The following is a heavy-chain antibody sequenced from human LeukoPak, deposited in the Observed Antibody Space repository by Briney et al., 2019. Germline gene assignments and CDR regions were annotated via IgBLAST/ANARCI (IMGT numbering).Heavy chain of an antibody. J-gene: IGHJ5*02. D-gene: IGHD4-17*01. CDR1: GGSFSGYY. CDR2: INHSGST. Sequence: KASETLSLTCAVYGGSFSGYYWSWIRQPPGKGLEWIGEINHSGSTNYNPSLKSRVTISVDTSKNQFSLKLSSVTAADTAVYYCARTLDYGPFNWFDPWGQGTLVTVSS. CDR3: ARTLDYGPFNWFDP. V-gene: IGHV4-34*01.